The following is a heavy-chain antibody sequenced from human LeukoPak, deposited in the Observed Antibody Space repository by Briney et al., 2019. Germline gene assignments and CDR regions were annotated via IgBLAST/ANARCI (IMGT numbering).Heavy chain of an antibody. V-gene: IGHV4-34*01. CDR2: INHSGST. J-gene: IGHJ4*02. CDR3: ARGSAFDY. Sequence: SETLSLTCAVYGGSFSGYYRSWIRQPPGKGLEWIGEINHSGSTNYNPSLKSRVTISVDTSKNQVSLKLNSVTAADTAVYYCARGSAFDYWGQGTLVTVSS. CDR1: GGSFSGYY.